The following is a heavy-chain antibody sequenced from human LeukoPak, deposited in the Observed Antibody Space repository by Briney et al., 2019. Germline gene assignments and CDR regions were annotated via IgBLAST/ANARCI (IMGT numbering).Heavy chain of an antibody. D-gene: IGHD4-11*01. J-gene: IGHJ5*02. V-gene: IGHV3-21*01. CDR2: ISSSSSYI. Sequence: GGSLRLSCAASGFTFSSYEMNWVRQAPGKGLEWVSSISSSSSYIYYADSVKGRFTISRDNAKNSLYLQMNSLRAEDTAVYYCARSGYSNYAGFDPWGQGTLVTVSS. CDR1: GFTFSSYE. CDR3: ARSGYSNYAGFDP.